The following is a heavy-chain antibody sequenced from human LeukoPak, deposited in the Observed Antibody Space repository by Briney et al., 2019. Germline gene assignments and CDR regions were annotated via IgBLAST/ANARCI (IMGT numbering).Heavy chain of an antibody. CDR2: IKEDGSEK. Sequence: GGSLRLSCAAAGFTFSRYWMSWVRQATGKGLECVAKIKEDGSEKHYVDSVKGRFTISRDNAKNSLYLQMNSLTAEDSAVYYCASRRGSNRPFDYWGQGTLVTVSS. CDR3: ASRRGSNRPFDY. CDR1: GFTFSRYW. V-gene: IGHV3-7*01. J-gene: IGHJ4*02. D-gene: IGHD1-26*01.